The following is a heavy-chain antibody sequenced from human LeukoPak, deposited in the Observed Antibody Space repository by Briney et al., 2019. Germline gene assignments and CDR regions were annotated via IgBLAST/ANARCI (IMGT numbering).Heavy chain of an antibody. V-gene: IGHV3-23*01. CDR3: AKRGVVIRVILVGFHKEAYFFDS. J-gene: IGHJ4*02. CDR2: ISGSGGST. D-gene: IGHD3-22*01. Sequence: GSLRLSCAVSGFILSNYGMSWVRQAPGKGLEWVAGISGSGGSTNYADSVKGRFTISRDNPKNTLYLQMNSLRAEDTAVYFCAKRGVVIRVILVGFHKEAYFFDSWGQGALVIVSS. CDR1: GFILSNYG.